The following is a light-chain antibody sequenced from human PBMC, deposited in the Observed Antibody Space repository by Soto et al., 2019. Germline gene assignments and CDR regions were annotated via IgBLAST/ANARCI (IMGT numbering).Light chain of an antibody. V-gene: IGLV2-14*01. J-gene: IGLJ1*01. CDR2: DIN. CDR1: SSDVGNYIF. Sequence: QSALTQPASVSGSPGQSITISCTGTSSDVGNYIFVSWYRQHPGKAPKLMIYDINNRPSGVSNRFSGSKSGNTASLTISGLQAEDEADYYCVSYTTSASYVFGPGTKVIVL. CDR3: VSYTTSASYV.